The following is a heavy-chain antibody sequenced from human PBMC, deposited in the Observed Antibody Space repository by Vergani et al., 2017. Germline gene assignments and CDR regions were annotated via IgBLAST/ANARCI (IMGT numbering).Heavy chain of an antibody. J-gene: IGHJ4*02. CDR2: IYTSEST. CDR3: AKDLPIDCSSTSCQGSCIDY. V-gene: IGHV4-4*07. Sequence: QVQLQESGPGLVKPSETLSLTCIVSGGSISPYYWSWIRQPAGKGLEWIGRIYTSESTNYNPSLKSRVTMSVDTSKNQFSLKLSSVTAADTAVYYCAKDLPIDCSSTSCQGSCIDYWGQGTLVTVSS. D-gene: IGHD2-2*01. CDR1: GGSISPYY.